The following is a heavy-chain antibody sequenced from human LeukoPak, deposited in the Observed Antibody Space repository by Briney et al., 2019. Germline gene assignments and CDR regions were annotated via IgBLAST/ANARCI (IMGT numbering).Heavy chain of an antibody. CDR3: ARGYCGPTSCSGNWFDP. Sequence: PGGSLRLSRAASGFTFSNYWMSWVRQAPGKGLEWVANIKQDGNEKYYVDSVKGRFTISRDNAKNSLYLQVNSLRAEDTAVYYCARGYCGPTSCSGNWFDPWGQGTLVTVSS. J-gene: IGHJ5*02. V-gene: IGHV3-7*05. CDR2: IKQDGNEK. D-gene: IGHD2-2*01. CDR1: GFTFSNYW.